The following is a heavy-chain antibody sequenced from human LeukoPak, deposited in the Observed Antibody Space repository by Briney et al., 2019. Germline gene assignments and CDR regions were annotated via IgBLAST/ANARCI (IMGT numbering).Heavy chain of an antibody. CDR3: ARGQSVGWEIGVCDF. D-gene: IGHD1-26*01. V-gene: IGHV3-30*03. Sequence: GGSLRLSCAASGFTFKSYGMHWVRQAPGKGLEWVAVISYDGSNKYYADSVKGRFTISRDDSRNTLYLQMTSLRAEDTAVYYCARGQSVGWEIGVCDFWGQGSLVTVAS. J-gene: IGHJ4*02. CDR2: ISYDGSNK. CDR1: GFTFKSYG.